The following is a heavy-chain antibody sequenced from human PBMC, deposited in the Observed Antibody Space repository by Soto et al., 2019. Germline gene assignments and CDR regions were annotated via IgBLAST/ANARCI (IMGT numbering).Heavy chain of an antibody. Sequence: VKVSCKASGGTFSSYAISWVRQAPGQGLEWMGGIIPIFGTANYAQKFQGRVTITADESTSTAYMELSSLRSEDTAVYYCARTADYYDSSGYLDYWGQGTLVTVSS. CDR3: ARTADYYDSSGYLDY. D-gene: IGHD3-22*01. CDR2: IIPIFGTA. J-gene: IGHJ4*02. CDR1: GGTFSSYA. V-gene: IGHV1-69*01.